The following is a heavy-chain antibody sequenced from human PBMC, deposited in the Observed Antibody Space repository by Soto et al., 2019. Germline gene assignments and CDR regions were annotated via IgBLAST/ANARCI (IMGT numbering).Heavy chain of an antibody. CDR3: AREPRGPAGGYYYGVDV. Sequence: ASVKVSCKTSGYTSTSYYIHWVRQAPGRGLEWMGLINPRAGSTKDAQSFQDRATMTGDMSTSTVYMELSSLRSEDTAVYYCAREPRGPAGGYYYGVDVWGQGTTVTVSS. J-gene: IGHJ6*02. D-gene: IGHD3-10*01. CDR2: INPRAGST. V-gene: IGHV1-46*01. CDR1: GYTSTSYY.